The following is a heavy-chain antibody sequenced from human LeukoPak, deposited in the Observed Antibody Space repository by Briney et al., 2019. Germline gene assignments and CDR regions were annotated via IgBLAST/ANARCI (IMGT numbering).Heavy chain of an antibody. D-gene: IGHD3-10*01. CDR2: VKRTTDGGTT. CDR3: TTDLGITMIRGVIVY. CDR1: GFTFSNAW. Sequence: GGSLRLSCAASGFTFSNAWMSWVRQTPGKGLEWVGRVKRTTDGGTTDYAAPVKDRFTVSRDDSQNTLFLQMNSLKTEDTAVYYCTTDLGITMIRGVIVYWGQGTLVTVSS. V-gene: IGHV3-15*01. J-gene: IGHJ4*02.